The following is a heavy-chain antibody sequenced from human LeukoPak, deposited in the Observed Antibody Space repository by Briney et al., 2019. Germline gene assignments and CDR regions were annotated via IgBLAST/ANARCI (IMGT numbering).Heavy chain of an antibody. CDR2: IRQDGGAK. CDR1: GFTVSSNY. J-gene: IGHJ4*02. CDR3: APPPIAATGS. D-gene: IGHD6-13*01. V-gene: IGHV3-7*01. Sequence: TGGSLRLSCAASGFTVSSNYMNWVRQAPGEGLEWVANIRQDGGAKNYVDSVKGRFTISRDNAKKSLYLQMNSLRAEDTAVYYCAPPPIAATGSWGQGTLVTVSS.